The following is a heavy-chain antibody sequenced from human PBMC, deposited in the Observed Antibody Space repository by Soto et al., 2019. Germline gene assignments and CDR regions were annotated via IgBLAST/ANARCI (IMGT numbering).Heavy chain of an antibody. CDR3: ATRGPKGPEYYYYYYGMDV. Sequence: ASVKVSCKPYGYTFTAYYIHWVRQAPGQGLECLGWIDPRSGVTNYAQKFQGRVIMTRDTSIKTVYMELSWLTSDDTAVYYCATRGPKGPEYYYYYYGMDVWGQGTTVTVSS. CDR1: GYTFTAYY. D-gene: IGHD2-2*01. V-gene: IGHV1-2*02. CDR2: IDPRSGVT. J-gene: IGHJ6*02.